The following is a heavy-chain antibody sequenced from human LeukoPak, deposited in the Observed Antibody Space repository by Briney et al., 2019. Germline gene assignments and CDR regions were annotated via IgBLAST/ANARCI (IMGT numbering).Heavy chain of an antibody. Sequence: GESLRISCKGSGYSFTSYWISWVRQMPGKGLEWMGRIDPSDSYTNYSPSFQSRVTISSDKSISTAYLQWSSLKASDTAMYYCARHITMVRGAGGDAFDIWGQGTMVTVSS. CDR1: GYSFTSYW. V-gene: IGHV5-10-1*01. CDR2: IDPSDSYT. D-gene: IGHD3-10*01. J-gene: IGHJ3*02. CDR3: ARHITMVRGAGGDAFDI.